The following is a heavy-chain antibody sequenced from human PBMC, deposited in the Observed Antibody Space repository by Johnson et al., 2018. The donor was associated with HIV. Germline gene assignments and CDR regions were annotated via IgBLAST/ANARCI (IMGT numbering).Heavy chain of an antibody. Sequence: QMLLVESGGGLVKPGGSLRLSCAASGFTFSDYYMSWIRQAPGKWLEWVSYISSSGSTIYYADSVKGRFTISRDNAKNSLYLQMNSLRTEDTALYYCAKDAQGPLVRGAFDIWGQGTMVTVSS. CDR2: ISSSGSTI. J-gene: IGHJ3*02. V-gene: IGHV3-11*01. CDR1: GFTFSDYY. CDR3: AKDAQGPLVRGAFDI. D-gene: IGHD1-26*01.